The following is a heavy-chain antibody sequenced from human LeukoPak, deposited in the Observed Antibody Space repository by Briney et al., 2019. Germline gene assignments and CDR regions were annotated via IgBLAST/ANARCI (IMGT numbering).Heavy chain of an antibody. CDR1: GESFSGYY. Sequence: SETLSLACAVYGESFSGYYWSWIRQPPGMGLEWIGEINHSGSTNYNPSLKSRVTISVDTSKNQFSLKLSSVTAADTAVYYCARQAPRDSSGYYLLQFGAFDIWGQGTMVTVSS. J-gene: IGHJ3*02. D-gene: IGHD3-22*01. CDR3: ARQAPRDSSGYYLLQFGAFDI. V-gene: IGHV4-34*01. CDR2: INHSGST.